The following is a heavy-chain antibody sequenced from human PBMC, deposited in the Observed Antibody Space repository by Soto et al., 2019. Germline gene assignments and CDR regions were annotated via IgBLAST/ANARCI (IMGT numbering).Heavy chain of an antibody. D-gene: IGHD5-12*01. V-gene: IGHV4-59*01. J-gene: IGHJ4*02. CDR1: GGSIRSYY. CDR3: ARYYSSYVSYFDY. Sequence: PSETLSLTCTVSGGSIRSYYWTWIRQPPGKGLEWLGYVYYTEDTNYNPSLKSRVTISLDTSKNQFSLELNSVTAADTAVYYCARYYSSYVSYFDYWGQGALVTVSS. CDR2: VYYTEDT.